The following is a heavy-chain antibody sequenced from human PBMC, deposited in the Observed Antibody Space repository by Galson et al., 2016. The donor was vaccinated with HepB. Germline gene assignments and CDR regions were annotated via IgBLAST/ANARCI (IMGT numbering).Heavy chain of an antibody. V-gene: IGHV3-21*01. CDR1: GFTFNTYS. Sequence: SLRLSCAASGFTFNTYSMNWVRRAPGKGLEWVSSISSSGNYLYYADSLKGRFTISRDNAQNSLFLQMNSLRADDTAVYYCARVPRTIYGGHRNYYMDVWGKGTTVTVSS. D-gene: IGHD4-23*01. J-gene: IGHJ6*03. CDR3: ARVPRTIYGGHRNYYMDV. CDR2: ISSSGNYL.